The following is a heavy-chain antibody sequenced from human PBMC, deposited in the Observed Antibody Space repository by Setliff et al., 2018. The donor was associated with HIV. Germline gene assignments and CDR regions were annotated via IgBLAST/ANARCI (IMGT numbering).Heavy chain of an antibody. Sequence: GALRLSCAASGFTFSSYSMNWVRQAPGKGLEWVSCISSSSPTYIYYADSVKGRFTISRDNAKNSLYLQMNSLRAEDTAVYYCAREMAATAHPDDPYFQHWGQGTLVTVSS. CDR3: AREMAATAHPDDPYFQH. V-gene: IGHV3-21*01. J-gene: IGHJ1*01. CDR2: ISSSSPTYI. D-gene: IGHD6-13*01. CDR1: GFTFSSYS.